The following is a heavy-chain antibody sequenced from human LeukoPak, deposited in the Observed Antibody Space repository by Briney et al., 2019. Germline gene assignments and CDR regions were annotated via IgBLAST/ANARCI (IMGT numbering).Heavy chain of an antibody. J-gene: IGHJ6*02. D-gene: IGHD6-13*01. CDR1: GFTFSSYA. CDR2: ISSSGSTI. V-gene: IGHV3-48*04. CDR3: AGESSSWDYYGMDV. Sequence: PGGSLRLSCAASGFTFSSYAMSWVRQAPGKGLEWVSYISSSGSTIYYADSVKGRFTISRDNAKNSLYLQMNSLRVEDTAVYYCAGESSSWDYYGMDVWGQGTTVTVSS.